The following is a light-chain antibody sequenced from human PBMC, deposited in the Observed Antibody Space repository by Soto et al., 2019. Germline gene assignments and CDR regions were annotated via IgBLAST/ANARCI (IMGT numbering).Light chain of an antibody. CDR2: DVS. J-gene: IGLJ2*01. CDR1: SSDVGGYNY. CDR3: SSYTSSSTL. Sequence: QSALTQPASVSGSPGQSITISCTRTSSDVGGYNYDSWYQQHPGKAPKLMIYDVSNRPSGVSNRFSGSKSGNTASLTISGVQAEDEADYYCSSYTSSSTLFGGGTKLTVL. V-gene: IGLV2-14*01.